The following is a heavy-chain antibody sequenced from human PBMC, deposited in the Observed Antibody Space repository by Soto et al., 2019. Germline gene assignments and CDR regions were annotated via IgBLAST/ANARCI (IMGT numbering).Heavy chain of an antibody. Sequence: EVQLVESGGGLVQPGGSLRLSCAASGFTFSSYEMNWVRQAPGKGLEWVSYISSSGSTIYYADSVKGRFTISRDNAKNSLYLQMNSLRAEDTAVYYCARGAEWELHSIDYWGQGTLVTVSS. V-gene: IGHV3-48*03. D-gene: IGHD1-26*01. J-gene: IGHJ4*02. CDR3: ARGAEWELHSIDY. CDR2: ISSSGSTI. CDR1: GFTFSSYE.